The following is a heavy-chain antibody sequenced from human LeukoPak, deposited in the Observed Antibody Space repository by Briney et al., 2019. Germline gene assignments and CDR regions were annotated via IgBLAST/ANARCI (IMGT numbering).Heavy chain of an antibody. V-gene: IGHV3-21*01. CDR3: ARIRKGRPIAAPDY. CDR2: ISSGSDLI. J-gene: IGHJ4*02. Sequence: KAGGSLRLSCAASGFTFRDYSMNWVRQAPGKGLEWVSSISSGSDLIYYADSVKGRFTISRDNAENSLYLQMNSLRDDDTAVYYCARIRKGRPIAAPDYWGQGTLVTVSS. D-gene: IGHD6-13*01. CDR1: GFTFRDYS.